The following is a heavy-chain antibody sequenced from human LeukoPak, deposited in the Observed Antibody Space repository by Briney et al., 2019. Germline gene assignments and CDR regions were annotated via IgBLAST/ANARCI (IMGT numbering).Heavy chain of an antibody. J-gene: IGHJ4*02. D-gene: IGHD1-26*01. V-gene: IGHV3-23*01. CDR3: AKDRERGGAFDY. Sequence: PGGSLRLSCAASGFTFSSYAMSWVRQAPGKGLEWVSAISGSGGSTYYADSVKGPFTISRDNSKNTLYLQMNSLRAGDTAVYYCAKDRERGGAFDYWGQGTLVTVSS. CDR2: ISGSGGST. CDR1: GFTFSSYA.